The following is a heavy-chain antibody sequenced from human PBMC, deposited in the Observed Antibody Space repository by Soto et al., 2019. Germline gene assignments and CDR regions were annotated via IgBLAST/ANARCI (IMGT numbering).Heavy chain of an antibody. CDR2: INPNSGGT. Sequence: ASVKVSCKASGYTFTGYYMHWVRQAPEQGLEWMGWINPNSGGTNYAQKFQGRVTMTRDTSISTAYMELSRLRSDDTAVYYCARDPMVRGVIINRSSWFDPWGQGTLVTVSS. CDR3: ARDPMVRGVIINRSSWFDP. V-gene: IGHV1-2*02. D-gene: IGHD3-10*01. J-gene: IGHJ5*02. CDR1: GYTFTGYY.